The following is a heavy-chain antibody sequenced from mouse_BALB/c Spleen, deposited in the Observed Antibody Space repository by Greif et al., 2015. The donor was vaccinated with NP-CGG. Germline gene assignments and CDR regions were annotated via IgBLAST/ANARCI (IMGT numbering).Heavy chain of an antibody. V-gene: IGHV1-7*01. CDR1: GYTFTSYW. CDR2: INPSTGYT. CDR3: ARAAAWFAY. J-gene: IGHJ3*01. Sequence: VQLQESGAELAKPGASVKMSCKASGYTFTSYWMHWVKQRPGQGLEWIGYINPSTGYTEYNQKFKDKATLTADKSSSTAYMQLSSLTSEDSAVNYCARAAAWFAYWGQGTLVTVSA. D-gene: IGHD1-2*01.